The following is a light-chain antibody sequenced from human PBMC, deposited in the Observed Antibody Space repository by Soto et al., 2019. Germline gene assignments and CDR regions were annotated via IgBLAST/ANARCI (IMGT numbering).Light chain of an antibody. J-gene: IGKJ4*01. V-gene: IGKV1-39*01. CDR3: LQTYSTPPT. Sequence: DIQMTQSPSSLSAYVGDRVTIACRASQDITTYLSWYQKKPGKAPKLLIKAASSLQSGAPSRFSGSGSGTDFTLTISSLHPEDFATYYCLQTYSTPPTFGGGTKVEIK. CDR1: QDITTY. CDR2: AAS.